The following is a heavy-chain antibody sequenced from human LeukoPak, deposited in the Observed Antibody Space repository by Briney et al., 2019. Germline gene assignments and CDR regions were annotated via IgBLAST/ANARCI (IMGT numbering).Heavy chain of an antibody. CDR1: GFSFISYW. J-gene: IGHJ4*02. Sequence: GGSLRLSCKGSGFSFISYWIAWVRQMPGKGLEWMGIIYPGDSDIRYSPSFQGQVTISADKSITTAYLQWSRLKASDTAMYYCARIGYSYSAKFDYWGQGTLVTVSS. V-gene: IGHV5-51*01. CDR2: IYPGDSDI. CDR3: ARIGYSYSAKFDY. D-gene: IGHD5-18*01.